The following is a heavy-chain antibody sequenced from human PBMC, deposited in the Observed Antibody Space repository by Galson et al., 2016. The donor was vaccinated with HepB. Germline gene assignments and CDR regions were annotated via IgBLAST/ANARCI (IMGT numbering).Heavy chain of an antibody. Sequence: SLRLSCAASGFSVSNNDASWVRQAPGKGLEWVSDSYSGGRTCYADSVKGRFTVSRDDSRNTLSLQMNSLRVEDTAVYYCAREGCINGVCHLDGCDVWGQGTMVTVSS. CDR1: GFSVSNND. J-gene: IGHJ3*01. V-gene: IGHV3-53*01. CDR3: AREGCINGVCHLDGCDV. CDR2: SYSGGRT. D-gene: IGHD2-8*01.